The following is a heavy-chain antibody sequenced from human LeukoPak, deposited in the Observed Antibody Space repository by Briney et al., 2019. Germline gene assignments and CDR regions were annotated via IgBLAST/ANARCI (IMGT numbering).Heavy chain of an antibody. J-gene: IGHJ5*02. V-gene: IGHV4-31*03. D-gene: IGHD3-10*01. Sequence: PSETLSLTCTVSGGSISSGNYYWSWIRQHPGKGLEWIGYIHHSGSTYYNPSLKSRVIISVHTSKNQFSLKLNSVTAADTAVYYCASYGSGSYRFDPWGQGTLVTVSS. CDR3: ASYGSGSYRFDP. CDR1: GGSISSGNYY. CDR2: IHHSGST.